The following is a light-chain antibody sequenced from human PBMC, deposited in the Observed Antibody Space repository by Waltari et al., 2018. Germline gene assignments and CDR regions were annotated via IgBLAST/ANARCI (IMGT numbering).Light chain of an antibody. Sequence: QSALTQPASVSGSPGQSITIACTGTSRDVGAFNHVSWYQQHPGKAPKLIIYEVSNRPSGVSNRFSGSKSGNTASLTISGLQAEDEADYYCNSYATNSARVFGGGTKLTVL. CDR2: EVS. CDR3: NSYATNSARV. V-gene: IGLV2-14*01. CDR1: SRDVGAFNH. J-gene: IGLJ3*02.